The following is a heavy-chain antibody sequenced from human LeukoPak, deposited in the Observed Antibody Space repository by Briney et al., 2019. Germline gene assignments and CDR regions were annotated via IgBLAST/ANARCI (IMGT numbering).Heavy chain of an antibody. Sequence: SETLSLTCTVSGGSISSSSYYWGWIRQPPGKGLEWIGSIYYSGSTYYNPSLKSRVTISVDTSKNQFPLKLSSVTAADTAVYYCAGYCSSTSCYDYWGQGTLVTVSS. D-gene: IGHD2-2*01. CDR1: GGSISSSSYY. CDR3: AGYCSSTSCYDY. V-gene: IGHV4-39*01. J-gene: IGHJ4*02. CDR2: IYYSGST.